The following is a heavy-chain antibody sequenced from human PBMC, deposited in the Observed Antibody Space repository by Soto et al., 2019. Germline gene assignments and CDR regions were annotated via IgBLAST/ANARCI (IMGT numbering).Heavy chain of an antibody. CDR3: AKAHGSGWSIPDGFDI. J-gene: IGHJ3*02. Sequence: EVQLLESGGGLVQPGGSLRLSCAASGLTFSTYAMTWVRQAPGKGLEWVSGVSGSGDITYYADSVKGRFTISRDNSKNTVYLQMNSLRAEDPAVYYCAKAHGSGWSIPDGFDIWGQGTMVTVSS. D-gene: IGHD6-19*01. CDR1: GLTFSTYA. V-gene: IGHV3-23*01. CDR2: VSGSGDIT.